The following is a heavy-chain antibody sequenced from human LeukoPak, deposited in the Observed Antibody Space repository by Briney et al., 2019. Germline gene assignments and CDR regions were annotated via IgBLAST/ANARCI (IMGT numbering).Heavy chain of an antibody. Sequence: ASAKVSCKASGYTFTGYYMHWVRQAPGQGLEWMGRINPNSGGTNYAQKFQGRVTMTRDTSISTAYMELSRLRSDDTAVYYCARDTGDSSGYYLGYWGQGTLVTVSS. V-gene: IGHV1-2*06. CDR3: ARDTGDSSGYYLGY. D-gene: IGHD3-22*01. CDR2: INPNSGGT. J-gene: IGHJ4*02. CDR1: GYTFTGYY.